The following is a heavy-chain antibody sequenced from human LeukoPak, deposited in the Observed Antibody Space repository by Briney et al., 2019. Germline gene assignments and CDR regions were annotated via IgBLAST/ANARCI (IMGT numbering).Heavy chain of an antibody. D-gene: IGHD1-26*01. Sequence: ASVKVSCKPSGYTFTSYYMHWVRRAPGQGLEWMGIINPSGGSTSYAQKFQGRVTMTRDTSTSTVYMELSSLRSEDTAVYYCAREIKWEQPDYWGQGTLVTVSS. J-gene: IGHJ4*02. CDR3: AREIKWEQPDY. CDR1: GYTFTSYY. V-gene: IGHV1-46*01. CDR2: INPSGGST.